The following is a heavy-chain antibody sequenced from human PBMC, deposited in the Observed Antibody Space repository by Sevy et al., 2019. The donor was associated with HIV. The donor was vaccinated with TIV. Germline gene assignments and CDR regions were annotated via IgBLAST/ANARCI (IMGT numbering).Heavy chain of an antibody. J-gene: IGHJ6*02. CDR1: GFTSSNAW. V-gene: IGHV3-15*01. CDR2: IKSKTDGGTT. D-gene: IGHD5-18*01. CDR3: STISYGSGALYYYYGMDV. Sequence: GGSLRLSCAASGFTSSNAWMSWVRQAPGKGLEWVGRIKSKTDGGTTDYAAPVKGRFTISRDDSKNTLYLQMNSLKTEDTAVYYCSTISYGSGALYYYYGMDVWGQGTTVTVSS.